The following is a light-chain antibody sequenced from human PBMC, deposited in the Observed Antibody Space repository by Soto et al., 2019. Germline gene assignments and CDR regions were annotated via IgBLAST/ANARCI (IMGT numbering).Light chain of an antibody. Sequence: DIQLTQSPSFLSASVGDRVTITCRASQGISSYLACYQQKPGKAPELLIFAASTLQNRVPSRFSGSGSGTEFTLTIISLQPEDFATYYYLHISSYSPDTFGPGTNVDIK. CDR3: LHISSYSPDT. V-gene: IGKV1-9*01. J-gene: IGKJ3*01. CDR1: QGISSY. CDR2: AAS.